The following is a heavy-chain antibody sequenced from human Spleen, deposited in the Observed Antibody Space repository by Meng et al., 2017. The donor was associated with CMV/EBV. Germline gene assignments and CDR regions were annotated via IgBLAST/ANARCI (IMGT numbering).Heavy chain of an antibody. Sequence: GGSLRLSCAASGFTFSSYAMSWVRQAPGKGLEWFSAINPSDGTTYYADSVKGRLTISRDNSKNALYLQINSLRAEDTAVYYCAKSSHFDYWGQGTLVTVSS. V-gene: IGHV3-23*01. CDR1: GFTFSSYA. CDR3: AKSSHFDY. CDR2: INPSDGTT. J-gene: IGHJ4*02.